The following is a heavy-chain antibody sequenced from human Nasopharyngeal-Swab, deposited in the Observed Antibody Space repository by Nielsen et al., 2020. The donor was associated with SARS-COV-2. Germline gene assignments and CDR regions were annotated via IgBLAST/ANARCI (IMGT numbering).Heavy chain of an antibody. Sequence: GGSLRLSCAASGFTFSGSAMHWVRQASGKGLEWVGRIRSKANSYATAYAASVKGRFTISRDDSKNTTYLQMNSLKTEDTAVYYCTSRNPETGSYWGQGTLVTVSS. D-gene: IGHD1-14*01. CDR1: GFTFSGSA. CDR2: IRSKANSYAT. V-gene: IGHV3-73*01. CDR3: TSRNPETGSY. J-gene: IGHJ4*02.